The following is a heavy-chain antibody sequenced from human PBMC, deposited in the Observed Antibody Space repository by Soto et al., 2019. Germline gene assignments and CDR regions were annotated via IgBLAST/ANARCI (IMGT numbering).Heavy chain of an antibody. D-gene: IGHD6-25*01. J-gene: IGHJ6*02. CDR1: GDSFTSYG. Sequence: GASVKVSCKASGDSFTSYGISWVRQAPGQGLEWMGWISAYNGNTNYAQKLQGRVTMTTDTSTSTAYMELRSLRSDDTAVYYCARDTSSGGAEYYYGMDVWGQGTTVTVSS. V-gene: IGHV1-18*01. CDR2: ISAYNGNT. CDR3: ARDTSSGGAEYYYGMDV.